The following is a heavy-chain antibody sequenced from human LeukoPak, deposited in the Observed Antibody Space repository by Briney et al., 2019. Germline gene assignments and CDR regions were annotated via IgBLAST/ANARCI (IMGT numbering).Heavy chain of an antibody. J-gene: IGHJ4*02. Sequence: GGSLRLSCVVSGFTFNNYGMNWVRQAPGEGLDWVSYISASRNSISYADSVKGRFTISRDNAMNSLYLQMNSLRAEDTAVYYCAKLRGDYYDSSGYPDYWGQGTLVTVSS. CDR1: GFTFNNYG. D-gene: IGHD3-22*01. CDR2: ISASRNSI. V-gene: IGHV3-48*01. CDR3: AKLRGDYYDSSGYPDY.